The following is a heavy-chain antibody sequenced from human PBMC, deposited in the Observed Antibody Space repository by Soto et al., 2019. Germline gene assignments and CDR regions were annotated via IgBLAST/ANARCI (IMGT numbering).Heavy chain of an antibody. V-gene: IGHV4-59*01. CDR3: AREAQDYYFDH. Sequence: QVQLQESGPGLVKPSETLTLTSTVSPGPISSSYWSWIRQPPGRGLGWIGHVAYSGTTKYNPSLKSGGSISVSTSKRQFSLRLTSVTAADTAVYYCAREAQDYYFDHWGQGILVTVSS. CDR2: VAYSGTT. CDR1: PGPISSSY. J-gene: IGHJ5*02. D-gene: IGHD1-26*01.